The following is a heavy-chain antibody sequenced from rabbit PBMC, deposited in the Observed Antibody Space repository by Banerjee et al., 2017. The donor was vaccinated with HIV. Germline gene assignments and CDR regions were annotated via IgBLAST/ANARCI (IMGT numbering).Heavy chain of an antibody. Sequence: EESGGDLVQPEGSLTLTCKASGSDISSNAMCWVRQAPGKGLELIACIYSSNGDKWYASWVNGRFTISRSTSLNTVDLKMTSLTVADTATYFCARDLAGVIGWNFGLWGPGTLVTVS. J-gene: IGHJ4*01. CDR2: IYSSNGDK. V-gene: IGHV1S47*01. D-gene: IGHD4-1*01. CDR1: GSDISSNA. CDR3: ARDLAGVIGWNFGL.